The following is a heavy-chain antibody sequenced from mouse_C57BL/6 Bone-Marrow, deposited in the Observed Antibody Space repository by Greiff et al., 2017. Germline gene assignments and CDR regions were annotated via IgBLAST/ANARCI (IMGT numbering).Heavy chain of an antibody. CDR3: SRLSAWFLDV. CDR1: GYTFTGYW. Sequence: QVQLQQSGAELIKPGASVKLSCKATGYTFTGYWIEWVKQRPGHGLEWIGVILPGSGSTNYNEKFKSKATLTADTSSNTAYMQLSSLPTEDSAIYYCSRLSAWFLDVWGKGTTLTVSS. V-gene: IGHV1-9*01. D-gene: IGHD2-2*01. J-gene: IGHJ2*01. CDR2: ILPGSGST.